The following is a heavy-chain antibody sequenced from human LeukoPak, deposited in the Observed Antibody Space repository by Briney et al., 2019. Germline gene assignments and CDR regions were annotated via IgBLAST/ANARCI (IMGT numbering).Heavy chain of an antibody. CDR3: ARHPFATPFDY. CDR2: VYYSGDT. Sequence: SETLSLTCTVSGDSVSGVYWSWIRQPPGKGLEWIGYVYYSGDTNYNPSLKSRVTMSLDTSKNQVSLRLSSVTAADTAVYYCARHPFATPFDYWGRGTLLAVSS. J-gene: IGHJ4*02. D-gene: IGHD2-15*01. CDR1: GDSVSGVY. V-gene: IGHV4-59*08.